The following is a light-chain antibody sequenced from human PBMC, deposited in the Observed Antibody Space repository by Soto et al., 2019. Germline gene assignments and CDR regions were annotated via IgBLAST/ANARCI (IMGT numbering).Light chain of an antibody. Sequence: QSVLAQPPSVSGAPGQRVTISCTGGSSNIGAGYDVHWYQQLPGTAPKLLLYGNNNRPSGVPDRFSGSKSGTSASLAITGLQTEDEADYYCQSYDSSLSALYVFGTGTKVTVL. V-gene: IGLV1-40*01. CDR3: QSYDSSLSALYV. CDR1: SSNIGAGYD. J-gene: IGLJ1*01. CDR2: GNN.